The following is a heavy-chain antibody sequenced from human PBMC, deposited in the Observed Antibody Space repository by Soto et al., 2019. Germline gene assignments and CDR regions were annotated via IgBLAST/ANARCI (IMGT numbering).Heavy chain of an antibody. V-gene: IGHV3-23*01. CDR1: GFPFRNYA. CDR3: AKDRGWTYYFDY. D-gene: IGHD6-19*01. CDR2: IDGSGDST. Sequence: VGSLRLSCATSGFPFRNYAMSWVRQTPGKGLEWVSAIDGSGDSTYYADSVKGRFTISRDNSGNTLYLQMDSLRAEDTAVYFCAKDRGWTYYFDYWGQGAQVTVSS. J-gene: IGHJ4*02.